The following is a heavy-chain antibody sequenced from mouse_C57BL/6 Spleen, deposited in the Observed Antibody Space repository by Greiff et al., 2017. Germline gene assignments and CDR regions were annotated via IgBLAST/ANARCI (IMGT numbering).Heavy chain of an antibody. CDR1: GYSFTDYN. Sequence: VQLKESGPELVKPGASVKISCKASGYSFTDYNMNWVKQSNGKSLEWIGVINPNYGTTSYNQKFKGKATLTVDHSSSTAYMQLHSLTSEDSAVYYCARERITAVVAPFGCWGQGATLSVSS. J-gene: IGHJ2*01. V-gene: IGHV1-39*01. CDR3: ARERITAVVAPFGC. D-gene: IGHD1-1*01. CDR2: INPNYGTT.